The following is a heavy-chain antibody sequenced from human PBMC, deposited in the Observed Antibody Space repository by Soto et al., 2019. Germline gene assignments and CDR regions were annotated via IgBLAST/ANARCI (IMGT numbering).Heavy chain of an antibody. Sequence: ASVKVSCRVSGYILTELSMHWVRQAPGKGLEWMGSFDPEDGETIYAQKFQGRVTMTEDTSTDTAYMELRGLTSDDTAEYYCAKGGAIVAAGTRVYLYNAMDVWGQGTTVTVSS. J-gene: IGHJ6*02. D-gene: IGHD1-26*01. V-gene: IGHV1-24*01. CDR1: GYILTELS. CDR3: AKGGAIVAAGTRVYLYNAMDV. CDR2: FDPEDGET.